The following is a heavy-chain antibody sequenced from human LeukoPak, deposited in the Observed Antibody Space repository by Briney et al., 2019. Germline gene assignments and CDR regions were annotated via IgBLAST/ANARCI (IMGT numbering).Heavy chain of an antibody. CDR1: GGSISSYY. V-gene: IGHV4-34*01. Sequence: SETLSLTCTASGGSISSYYWSWIRQPPGKGLEWIGEINHSGSTNYNPSLKSRVTISVDTSKNQFSLKLSSVTAADTAVYYCARGLTPDYWGQGTLVTVSS. CDR3: ARGLTPDY. J-gene: IGHJ4*02. CDR2: INHSGST.